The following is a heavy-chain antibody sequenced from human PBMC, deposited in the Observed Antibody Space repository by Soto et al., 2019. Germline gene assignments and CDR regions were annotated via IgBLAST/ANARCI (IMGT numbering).Heavy chain of an antibody. CDR1: GGSISSGGYY. J-gene: IGHJ5*02. CDR2: IYYSGST. V-gene: IGHV4-31*03. D-gene: IGHD3-3*01. CDR3: ARGNGGFWSGYYSPDWFDP. Sequence: SETLSLTCTVSGGSISSGGYYWSWIRQHPGKGLEWIGYIYYSGSTYYNPSLKSRVTISVDTSKNQFSLKLSSVTAADTAVYYCARGNGGFWSGYYSPDWFDPWGQGTLVTVSS.